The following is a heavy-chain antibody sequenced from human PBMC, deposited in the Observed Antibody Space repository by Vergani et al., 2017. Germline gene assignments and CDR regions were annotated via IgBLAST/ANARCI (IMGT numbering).Heavy chain of an antibody. Sequence: QVQLVESGGGVVQPGRSLRLSCAASGFTFSSYGMHWVRPAPGKGLELVAVISYDGSNKYYADSVKGRFTISRDNSKNTLYLQMNSLRAEDTAVYYCATGLRTYDYVWGSYRYCAFDIWGQGTMVTVSS. D-gene: IGHD3-16*02. CDR2: ISYDGSNK. V-gene: IGHV3-30*03. J-gene: IGHJ3*02. CDR1: GFTFSSYG. CDR3: ATGLRTYDYVWGSYRYCAFDI.